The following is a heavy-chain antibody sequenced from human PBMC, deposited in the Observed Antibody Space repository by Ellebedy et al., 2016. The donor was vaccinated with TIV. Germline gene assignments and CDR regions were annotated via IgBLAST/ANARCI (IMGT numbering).Heavy chain of an antibody. CDR2: IYYSGST. D-gene: IGHD6-13*01. V-gene: IGHV4-59*08. CDR3: ARHGVAAAGDY. CDR1: GGSISSYY. J-gene: IGHJ4*02. Sequence: SETLSLTXTVSGGSISSYYWSWIRQPPGKGLEWIGYIYYSGSTNYNPSLKSRVTISVDTSKNQFSLKLSSVTAADTAVYYCARHGVAAAGDYWGQGTLVTVSS.